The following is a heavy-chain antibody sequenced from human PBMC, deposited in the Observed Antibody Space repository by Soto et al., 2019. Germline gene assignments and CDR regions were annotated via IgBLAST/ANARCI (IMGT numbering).Heavy chain of an antibody. Sequence: SQTLSLTCAISGDSVSRNSAAWNWIRQSPSRGLEWLGRAYYRSKWYSNYAISVKSRVTVNPDTFKNQFSLQLNSVTPEDTAVYYCARGSWDDVSGHYYMDVWGKGTTVTVSS. CDR1: GDSVSRNSAA. D-gene: IGHD1-1*01. CDR2: AYYRSKWYS. CDR3: ARGSWDDVSGHYYMDV. J-gene: IGHJ6*03. V-gene: IGHV6-1*01.